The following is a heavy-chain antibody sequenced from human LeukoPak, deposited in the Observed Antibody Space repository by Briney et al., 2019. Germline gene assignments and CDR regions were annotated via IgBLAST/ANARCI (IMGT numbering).Heavy chain of an antibody. CDR1: GGSISSYY. J-gene: IGHJ5*02. CDR3: ARAQMTRNQNSFAP. Sequence: SETLSLTCTVSGGSISSYYWSRIRQPPGKGLEWIGYIYYSGSTNYNPSLKSRVTISVDTSKNQFSLKLSSVTAADTAVYYCARAQMTRNQNSFAPWGQGTLVTVSS. V-gene: IGHV4-59*01. D-gene: IGHD1-14*01. CDR2: IYYSGST.